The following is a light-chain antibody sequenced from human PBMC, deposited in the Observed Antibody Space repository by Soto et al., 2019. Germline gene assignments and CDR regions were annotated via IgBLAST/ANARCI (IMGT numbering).Light chain of an antibody. CDR3: QQSYSTSTWT. CDR2: AAS. Sequence: IQVTQSPSSLSASGGDRVTITGGASQSISSYLNWSQQKPGTAPKLLIYAASSLQSGVPSRFSGSGSGTDFTLTISSLQPEDFATYYCQQSYSTSTWTFGQGTKVDI. CDR1: QSISSY. V-gene: IGKV1-39*01. J-gene: IGKJ1*01.